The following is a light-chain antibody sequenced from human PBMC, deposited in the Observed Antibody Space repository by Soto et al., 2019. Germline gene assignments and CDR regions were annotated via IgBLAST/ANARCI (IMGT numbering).Light chain of an antibody. CDR3: QQYYSAPLT. CDR2: WAS. Sequence: DIVMTQSPDSLAVSLGERATINCKSSQSVLSTSNNKNYLAWHQQKPGQPPKLLMYWASSRESGVPDRFSGSGSATDFTLTISSLQAEDVAVYYCQQYYSAPLTFGGGTKVEIK. CDR1: QSVLSTSNNKNY. V-gene: IGKV4-1*01. J-gene: IGKJ4*01.